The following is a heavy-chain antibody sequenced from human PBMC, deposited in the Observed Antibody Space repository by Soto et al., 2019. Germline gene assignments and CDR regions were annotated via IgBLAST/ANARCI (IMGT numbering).Heavy chain of an antibody. CDR1: GGSFSGYY. V-gene: IGHV4-34*01. J-gene: IGHJ5*02. D-gene: IGHD6-19*01. CDR2: INHSGST. CDR3: AAKGRIAVAVNWFDP. Sequence: QVQLQQWGAGLLKPSETLSLTCAVYGGSFSGYYWSWIRQPPGKGLEWNGEINHSGSTNYNPSLKSRVTISVDTSKNQFSLKLSSVTAADTAVYYCAAKGRIAVAVNWFDPWGQGTLVTVSS.